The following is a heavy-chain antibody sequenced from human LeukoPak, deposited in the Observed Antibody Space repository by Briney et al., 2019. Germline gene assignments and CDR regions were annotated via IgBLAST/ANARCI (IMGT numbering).Heavy chain of an antibody. J-gene: IGHJ4*02. D-gene: IGHD6-19*01. CDR2: IYYSGST. CDR3: ARAWNSSGWDLGY. Sequence: PSETLSLTCTVSGGSFSGYYWSWIRQPPGKGLEWIGHIYYSGSTNYNPSLKSRVTISVDTSKNQFSLKLSSVTAADTAVYYCARAWNSSGWDLGYWGQGTLVTVSS. CDR1: GGSFSGYY. V-gene: IGHV4-59*01.